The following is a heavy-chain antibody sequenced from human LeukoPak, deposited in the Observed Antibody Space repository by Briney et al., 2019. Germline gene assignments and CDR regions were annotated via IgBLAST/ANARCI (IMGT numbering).Heavy chain of an antibody. CDR3: ARGDIDY. J-gene: IGHJ4*02. CDR1: GYTFTDYY. V-gene: IGHV1-46*03. CDR2: IIPNGGGT. Sequence: EASVKVSCKASGYTFTDYYIHWLRQAPGQGLEWMGVIIPNGGGTNYAQKFQGRVTMTRDTSTSTVYMELSSLRSEATAVYYCARGDIDYWGQGTLVTVSS.